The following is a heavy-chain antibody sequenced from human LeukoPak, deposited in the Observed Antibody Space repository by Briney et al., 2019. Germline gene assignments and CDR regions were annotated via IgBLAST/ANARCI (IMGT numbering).Heavy chain of an antibody. CDR3: ARAGGGDSRMAYDP. D-gene: IGHD6-13*01. CDR1: GFTFSEYW. CDR2: MNIDGSSI. V-gene: IGHV3-74*01. Sequence: PGGSLRLFCAASGFTFSEYWMYWFRQAPGEGLVWVSRMNIDGSSISYADSVKGRFTMSRDNAKNTLYLQMNSLRVEDTAVYYCARAGGGDSRMAYDPWGQGTLVTVSS. J-gene: IGHJ5*02.